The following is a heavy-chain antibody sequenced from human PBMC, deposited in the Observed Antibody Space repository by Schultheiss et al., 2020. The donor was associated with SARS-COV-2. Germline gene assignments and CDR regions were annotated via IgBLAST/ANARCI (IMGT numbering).Heavy chain of an antibody. V-gene: IGHV4-39*07. D-gene: IGHD6-13*01. Sequence: SETLSLTCTVSGGSISSSSYYWGWIRQPPGKGLEWIGEINHSGSTNYNPSLKSRVTISVDTSKNQFSLKLSSVTAADTAVYYCARGLKIAAAATIVRFDPWGQGTLVTVSS. CDR3: ARGLKIAAAATIVRFDP. CDR2: INHSGST. J-gene: IGHJ5*02. CDR1: GGSISSSSYY.